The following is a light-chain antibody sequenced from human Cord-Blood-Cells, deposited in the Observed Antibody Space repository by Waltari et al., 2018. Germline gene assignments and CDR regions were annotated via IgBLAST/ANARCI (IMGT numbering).Light chain of an antibody. CDR3: NSRDSSGNHVL. CDR2: GKN. V-gene: IGLV3-19*01. J-gene: IGLJ2*01. CDR1: SLRSYY. Sequence: SSELTQDPAVSVALGQTVRITCQGDSLRSYYASWYQQKTGQAPLLVIYGKNNRPSGIPYRFSGSSSGNTASLTITGAHAEDEADYYCNSRDSSGNHVLFGGGTKLTVL.